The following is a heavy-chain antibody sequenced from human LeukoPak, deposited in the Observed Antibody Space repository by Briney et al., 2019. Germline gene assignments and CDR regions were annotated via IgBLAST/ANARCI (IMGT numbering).Heavy chain of an antibody. CDR3: ARGRRGAGLSARYYFDS. Sequence: PSETLSLTCTVSGYSISSGYYWGWIRQPPGKGLEWIGSIYHSGSTYYNPSLKSRVTISVDTSKNQFSLELSSVTAADTAVYYCARGRRGAGLSARYYFDSWGQGTLVPVSS. CDR1: GYSISSGYY. CDR2: IYHSGST. J-gene: IGHJ4*02. V-gene: IGHV4-38-2*02. D-gene: IGHD3-16*01.